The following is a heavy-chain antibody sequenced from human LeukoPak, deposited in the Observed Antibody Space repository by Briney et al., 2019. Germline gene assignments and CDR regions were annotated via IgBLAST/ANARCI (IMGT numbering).Heavy chain of an antibody. CDR2: IWYDGSNK. V-gene: IGHV3-33*01. J-gene: IGHJ4*02. CDR3: ARGMATLDY. D-gene: IGHD5-24*01. Sequence: GGSVRLSCAASGFTFSSYGMHWLRQAPGKGLEWVAVIWYDGSNKYYADSVKGRFTISRDNSKNTLYLQMTSLRAEDTAVYYCARGMATLDYWGQGTLVTVSS. CDR1: GFTFSSYG.